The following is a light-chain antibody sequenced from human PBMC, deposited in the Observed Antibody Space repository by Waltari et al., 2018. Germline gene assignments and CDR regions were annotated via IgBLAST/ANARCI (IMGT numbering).Light chain of an antibody. V-gene: IGKV2-28*01. Sequence: DIVMTQSPPTLPVTPGEPASISSRSSQSLLHTTGSNYLDCYVKKPGQSPQLLTYLRSNRASGVPDIFSGSGSSTDFTLKISRVEAEDVGVYYCMQTLQIPITFGQGTRLEIK. J-gene: IGKJ5*01. CDR1: QSLLHTTGSNY. CDR2: LRS. CDR3: MQTLQIPIT.